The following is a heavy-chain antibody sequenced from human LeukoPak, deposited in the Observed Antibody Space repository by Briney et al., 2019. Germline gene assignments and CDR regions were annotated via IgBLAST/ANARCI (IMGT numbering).Heavy chain of an antibody. CDR1: GFTFSDYY. J-gene: IGHJ4*02. CDR3: ARVAGKYQPYRYDY. V-gene: IGHV3-11*01. Sequence: GGSLRLSCAASGFTFSDYYMSWIRQAPGKGLEWVSYISSSGSTIYYADSVKGRFTISRDNAKNSLYLQMSSLRAEDTAVYYCARVAGKYQPYRYDYWGQGTLVTVSS. CDR2: ISSSGSTI. D-gene: IGHD2-2*01.